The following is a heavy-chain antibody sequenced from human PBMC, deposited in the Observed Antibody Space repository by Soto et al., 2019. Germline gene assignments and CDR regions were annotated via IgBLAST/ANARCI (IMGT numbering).Heavy chain of an antibody. D-gene: IGHD2-2*01. CDR2: ISGSGGST. V-gene: IGHV3-23*01. J-gene: IGHJ6*02. CDR1: GFTFSSYA. Sequence: PGGSLRLSCAASGFTFSSYAMSCVRQAPGKGLEWVSAISGSGGSTYYADSVKGRFTISRDNSKNTLYLQMNSLRAEDTAVYYCATGEIVVPAALYYYGMDVWGQGTTVTVSS. CDR3: ATGEIVVPAALYYYGMDV.